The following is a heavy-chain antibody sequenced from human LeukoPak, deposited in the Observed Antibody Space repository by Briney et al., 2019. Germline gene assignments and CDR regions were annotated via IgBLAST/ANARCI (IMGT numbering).Heavy chain of an antibody. V-gene: IGHV1-2*02. CDR3: AREKAVVITYYYYYYMDV. J-gene: IGHJ6*03. CDR1: GYTFTGYY. Sequence: ASVKVSCKASGYTFTGYYMHWVRQAPRQGLEWMGWINPNSGGTNYAQKFQGRVTMTRDTSISTAYMELSRLRSDDTAVYYCAREKAVVITYYYYYYMDVWGKGTTVTVSS. CDR2: INPNSGGT. D-gene: IGHD3-22*01.